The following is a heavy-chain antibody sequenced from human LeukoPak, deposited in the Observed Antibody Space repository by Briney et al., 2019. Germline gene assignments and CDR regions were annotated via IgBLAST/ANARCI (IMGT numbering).Heavy chain of an antibody. V-gene: IGHV3-30*03. Sequence: QSGGSLRLSCAASGFTFSSYGMHWARQAPGKGLEWVAVISYDGSNKYYADSVKGRFTISRDNSKNTLYLQMNSLRAEDTAVYYCARDLPGSVVAFDIWGQGTMVTVSS. J-gene: IGHJ3*02. CDR1: GFTFSSYG. D-gene: IGHD3-10*01. CDR2: ISYDGSNK. CDR3: ARDLPGSVVAFDI.